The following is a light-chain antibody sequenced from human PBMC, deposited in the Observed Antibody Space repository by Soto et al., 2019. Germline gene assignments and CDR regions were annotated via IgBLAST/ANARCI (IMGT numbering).Light chain of an antibody. CDR3: PQYSSYSPYT. V-gene: IGKV1-5*03. Sequence: GDRVTITCRASQTVYTWLAWYQQKPGTAPKLLIYEASTLHSGVPSRFTGSGSGTEFTLVISRLQPDDFATYYCPQYSSYSPYTFGQGTKVEL. CDR2: EAS. CDR1: QTVYTW. J-gene: IGKJ2*01.